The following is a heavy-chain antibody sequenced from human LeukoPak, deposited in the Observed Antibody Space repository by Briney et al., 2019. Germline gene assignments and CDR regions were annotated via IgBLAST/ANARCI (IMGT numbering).Heavy chain of an antibody. CDR1: GYTFTAYY. D-gene: IGHD2-2*01. V-gene: IGHV1-2*02. CDR3: ARGSEDCSSTSCQYYYYYGMDV. Sequence: ASVKVSCKASGYTFTAYYLHWVRQAPGQGPEWMGWINPNGGDTHYAQKFQGRVTMTRDTSISTAFLELSRLTSDDTAVYYCARGSEDCSSTSCQYYYYYGMDVWGQGTTVTVSS. J-gene: IGHJ6*02. CDR2: INPNGGDT.